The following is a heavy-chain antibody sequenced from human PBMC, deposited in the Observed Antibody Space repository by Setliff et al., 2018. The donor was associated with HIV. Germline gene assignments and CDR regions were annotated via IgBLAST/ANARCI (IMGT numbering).Heavy chain of an antibody. D-gene: IGHD5-12*01. CDR1: GGSFRSFG. Sequence: SVKVSCKASGGSFRSFGISWVRQAPGKGLEWVGGINPMFGTANYAQKYLGRVTIRADESTITAHLELSSLTYEDTAVFYCVRDGASGYLSNWGQGTPVTGSS. CDR2: INPMFGTA. V-gene: IGHV1-69*13. CDR3: VRDGASGYLSN. J-gene: IGHJ4*02.